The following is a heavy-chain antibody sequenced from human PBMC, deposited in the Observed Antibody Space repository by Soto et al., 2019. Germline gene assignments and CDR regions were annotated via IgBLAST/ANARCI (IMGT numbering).Heavy chain of an antibody. CDR1: VFTVSSNY. Sequence: PGGSLRLSCAASVFTVSSNYMSWVRQSPWKGLEWVSVIYSGGSTYYADSVKGRFTISRDNSKNTLYLQMNSLRAEDTAVYYCARAPGTMVRGAYYGMDVWGQGTTVTVSS. CDR3: ARAPGTMVRGAYYGMDV. J-gene: IGHJ6*02. V-gene: IGHV3-53*01. CDR2: IYSGGST. D-gene: IGHD3-10*01.